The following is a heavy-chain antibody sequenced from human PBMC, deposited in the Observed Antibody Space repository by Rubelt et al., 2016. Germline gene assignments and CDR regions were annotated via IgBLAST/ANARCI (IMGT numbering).Heavy chain of an antibody. CDR2: IYSGGST. CDR1: GFTVSSNY. D-gene: IGHD5-24*01. Sequence: EVQLVESGGGLVQPGGSLRLSCAASGFTVSSNYMSWVRQAPGKGLEWVSVIYSGGSTYYAASVKGRFTISRHNSKNTLYLQMNSLRAEATAVYYCAREEMATITKWGQGTLVTVSS. V-gene: IGHV3-53*04. CDR3: AREEMATITK. J-gene: IGHJ4*02.